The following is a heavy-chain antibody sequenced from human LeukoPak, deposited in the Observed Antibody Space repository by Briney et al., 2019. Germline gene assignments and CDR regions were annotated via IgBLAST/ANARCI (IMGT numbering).Heavy chain of an antibody. D-gene: IGHD2-15*01. J-gene: IGHJ4*02. Sequence: GGSLRLSCAASGLTFSSYWMSWVRQAPGKGLEWVANIKQDGSEKYYVDSVKGRFTISRDNAKNSLYLQMNSLRAEDTAVYYCARGKDIVEDWGQGTLVTVSS. CDR2: IKQDGSEK. CDR3: ARGKDIVED. CDR1: GLTFSSYW. V-gene: IGHV3-7*04.